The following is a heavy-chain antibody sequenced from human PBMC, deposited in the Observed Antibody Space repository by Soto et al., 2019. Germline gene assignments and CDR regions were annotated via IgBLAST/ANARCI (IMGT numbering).Heavy chain of an antibody. J-gene: IGHJ4*02. D-gene: IGHD6-19*01. Sequence: QLVQSGAEVKKPGSSVKVSCKASGYTFISYGIGWVRQAPGQGLEWMGWITTHNDNTNYAQQFQGIVTFTTDTSTSTAYIELRDLTSDDTAVYYCARVYSSGWKGLGYWGQGTLVTVSS. CDR2: ITTHNDNT. CDR1: GYTFISYG. V-gene: IGHV1-18*01. CDR3: ARVYSSGWKGLGY.